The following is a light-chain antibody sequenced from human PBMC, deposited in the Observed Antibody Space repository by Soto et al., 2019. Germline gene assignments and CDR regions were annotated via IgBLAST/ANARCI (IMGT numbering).Light chain of an antibody. V-gene: IGLV4-60*03. Sequence: QLVLTQSSSASASPGSSVKLTCTLSSGHRSNIIAWHQQQPGKAPRYLMKLEGSGTYNKGSGVPDRFSGSSSAADRYLTISNLQSEDEADYYCETWDTNTRVFGGGTKLTVL. CDR3: ETWDTNTRV. J-gene: IGLJ2*01. CDR2: LEGSGTY. CDR1: SGHRSNI.